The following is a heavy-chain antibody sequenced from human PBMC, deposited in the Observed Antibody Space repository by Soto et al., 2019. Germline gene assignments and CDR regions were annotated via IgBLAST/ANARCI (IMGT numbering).Heavy chain of an antibody. CDR2: INSHGSST. J-gene: IGHJ6*02. CDR3: ARDRSYSLDV. CDR1: GSTFSNDW. Sequence: GGSLRLSCAVSGSTFSNDWMHWVRQAPGKGLVWVSHINSHGSSTNYADFVKGRFTIARDNAKNTVYLQMNSLRDEDTAVYYCARDRSYSLDVWGQGTTVTVSS. V-gene: IGHV3-74*01.